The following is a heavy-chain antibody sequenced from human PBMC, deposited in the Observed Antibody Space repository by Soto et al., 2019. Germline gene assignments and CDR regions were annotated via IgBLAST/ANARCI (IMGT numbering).Heavy chain of an antibody. D-gene: IGHD3-10*01. CDR2: ISAYNGNT. Sequence: ASVKVSCKASGYTFTSYGISWVRQAPGQGLEWMGWISAYNGNTNYAQKLQGRVTMTTDTSTSTAYMELRSLRSDDTAVYYCASSNYYGLGSYVGSNFDYWGQGTLVTVSS. CDR3: ASSNYYGLGSYVGSNFDY. V-gene: IGHV1-18*01. CDR1: GYTFTSYG. J-gene: IGHJ4*02.